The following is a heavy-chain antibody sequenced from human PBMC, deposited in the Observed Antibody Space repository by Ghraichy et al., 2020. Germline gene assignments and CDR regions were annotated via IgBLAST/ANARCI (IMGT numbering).Heavy chain of an antibody. CDR2: INHGGNT. D-gene: IGHD2-2*01. CDR1: GGSFNGYY. Sequence: SETLSLTCAVYGGSFNGYYWSWIRQPPGKGLEWIGEINHGGNTNDNPSLKSRVTISVDTSKNRFSLKLSSLTAADTAVYFCARGNCVSTNCYYATYMDVWGKGTTVTVSS. J-gene: IGHJ6*03. V-gene: IGHV4-34*01. CDR3: ARGNCVSTNCYYATYMDV.